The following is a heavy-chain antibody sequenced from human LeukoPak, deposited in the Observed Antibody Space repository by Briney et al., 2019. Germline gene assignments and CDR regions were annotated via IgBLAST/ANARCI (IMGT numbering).Heavy chain of an antibody. D-gene: IGHD3-10*01. CDR3: AKSGYYYGSGSFY. V-gene: IGHV3-23*01. CDR1: AFTFSSYA. Sequence: PGGSLRLSCAASAFTFSSYAMSWVRQAQGKGLEWVSAMSGSGGSTYYADSVKVRFTISRDNSKNTLYLEMNSLRAEDTAVYYCAKSGYYYGSGSFYWGQGTLVTVSS. J-gene: IGHJ4*02. CDR2: MSGSGGST.